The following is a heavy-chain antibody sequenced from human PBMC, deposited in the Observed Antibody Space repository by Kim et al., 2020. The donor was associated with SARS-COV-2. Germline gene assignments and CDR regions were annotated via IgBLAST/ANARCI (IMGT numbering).Heavy chain of an antibody. Sequence: GGSLRLSCAASGFTFSSYAMHWVRQAPGKGLEWVAVISYDGSNKYYADSVKGRFTISRDNSKNTLYLQMNSLRAEDTAVYYCARDGTVQLWSFDYWGQGTLVTVSS. J-gene: IGHJ4*02. D-gene: IGHD5-18*01. CDR1: GFTFSSYA. CDR3: ARDGTVQLWSFDY. V-gene: IGHV3-30*04. CDR2: ISYDGSNK.